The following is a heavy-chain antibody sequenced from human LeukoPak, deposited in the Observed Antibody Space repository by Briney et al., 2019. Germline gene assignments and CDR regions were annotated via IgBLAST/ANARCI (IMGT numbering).Heavy chain of an antibody. CDR3: ARGGLLEGDDAFDI. J-gene: IGHJ3*02. CDR1: GYTFTSYD. CDR2: MNPNSGNT. Sequence: ASVKVSCKASGYTFTSYDINWVRQATGQGLEWMGWMNPNSGNTGYAQKFQGRVTITRNTSISTAYMELSSLRSEDTAVYYCARGGLLEGDDAFDIWGQGTMVTVSS. D-gene: IGHD1-1*01. V-gene: IGHV1-8*03.